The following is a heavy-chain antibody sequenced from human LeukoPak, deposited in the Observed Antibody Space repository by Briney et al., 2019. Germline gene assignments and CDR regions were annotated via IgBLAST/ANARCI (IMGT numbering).Heavy chain of an antibody. CDR3: ARRGGGLWSHIYYFDY. Sequence: PSETLSLTCTVSGGSISSSSYYWGWIRQPPGKGLEWIGSIYYSGSTYYNPSLKSRVTISVDTSKNQFSLKLSSVTAADTAVYYCARRGGGLWSHIYYFDYWGQGTLVTVSS. J-gene: IGHJ4*02. CDR1: GGSISSSSYY. D-gene: IGHD5-18*01. V-gene: IGHV4-39*01. CDR2: IYYSGST.